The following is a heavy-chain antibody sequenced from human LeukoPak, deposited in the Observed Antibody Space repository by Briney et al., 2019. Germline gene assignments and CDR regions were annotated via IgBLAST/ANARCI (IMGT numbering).Heavy chain of an antibody. D-gene: IGHD3-16*01. CDR3: VLYHLREFGVITGFDS. J-gene: IGHJ5*01. CDR2: FDPQEGKS. V-gene: IGHV1-24*01. Sequence: RASVKVSCTVSAYSKNEFYRHWVRQAPGKGLEWMGGFDPQEGKSIYAQKFQGRVSMTDDTFADTVFMELRSLTSEDTAVYYCVLYHLREFGVITGFDSWGQGTLVTVSS. CDR1: AYSKNEFY.